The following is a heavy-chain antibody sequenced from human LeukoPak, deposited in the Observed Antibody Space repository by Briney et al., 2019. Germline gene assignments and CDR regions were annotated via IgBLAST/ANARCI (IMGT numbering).Heavy chain of an antibody. V-gene: IGHV1-24*01. CDR1: GYTPTELS. CDR2: FDPEDGET. Sequence: EASVKVSCKVSGYTPTELSMHWVRQAPGKGLEWMGGFDPEDGETIYAQKFQGRVTMTEDTSTDTAYMELSSLRSEDTAVYYCATDRDTMVRGVIIPHGMDVWGQGTTVTVSS. J-gene: IGHJ6*02. CDR3: ATDRDTMVRGVIIPHGMDV. D-gene: IGHD3-10*01.